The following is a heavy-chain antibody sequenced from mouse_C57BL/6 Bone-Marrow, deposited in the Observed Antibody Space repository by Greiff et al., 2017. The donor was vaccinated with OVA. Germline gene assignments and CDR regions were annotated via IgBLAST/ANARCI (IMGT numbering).Heavy chain of an antibody. CDR3: ARFSSGPFAY. Sequence: QVQLQQPGAELVRPGTSVKLSCKASGYTFTSYWMHWVKQRPGQGLEWIGVIDPSDSYTNYNQKFKGKATLTVDTSSSTAYMQLSSLTSEDSAVYYCARFSSGPFAYWGQGTLVTVSA. CDR1: GYTFTSYW. D-gene: IGHD3-2*02. J-gene: IGHJ3*01. CDR2: IDPSDSYT. V-gene: IGHV1-59*01.